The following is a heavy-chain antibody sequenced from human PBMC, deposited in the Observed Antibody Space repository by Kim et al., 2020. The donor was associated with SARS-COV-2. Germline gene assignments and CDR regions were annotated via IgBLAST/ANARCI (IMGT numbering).Heavy chain of an antibody. CDR2: IIPIFGTA. CDR1: GGTFSSYA. J-gene: IGHJ5*02. V-gene: IGHV1-69*13. Sequence: SVKVSCKASGGTFSSYAISWVRQAPGQGLEWMGGIIPIFGTANYAQKFQGRVTITADESTSTAYMELSSLRSEDTAVYYCARDKRWGSSWYWGLGWFDPSGQGTLVTVSS. CDR3: ARDKRWGSSWYWGLGWFDP. D-gene: IGHD6-13*01.